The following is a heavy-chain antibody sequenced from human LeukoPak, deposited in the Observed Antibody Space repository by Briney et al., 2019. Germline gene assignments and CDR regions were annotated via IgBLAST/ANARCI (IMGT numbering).Heavy chain of an antibody. D-gene: IGHD3-22*01. CDR3: ARHVFTTDAFDI. V-gene: IGHV4-38-2*02. J-gene: IGHJ3*02. CDR2: IYHSGST. Sequence: SETLSLTCTVSGYSISSGYYWGWIRQPPGKGLEWIGSIYHSGSTYYNPSLKSRVTISVDTSKNQFSLKLSSVTAADTAVYYCARHVFTTDAFDIWGQGTMVTVSS. CDR1: GYSISSGYY.